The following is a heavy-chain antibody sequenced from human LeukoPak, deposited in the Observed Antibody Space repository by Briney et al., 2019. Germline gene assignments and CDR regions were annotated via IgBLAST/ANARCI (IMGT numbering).Heavy chain of an antibody. V-gene: IGHV3-9*01. CDR1: GFTFDDYA. CDR2: ISWNSGSI. Sequence: GGSLRLSCAASGFTFDDYAMPWVRQAPGKGLEWVSGISWNSGSIGYADSVKGRFTISRDNAKNSLYLQMSSLRAEDTALYYCAKMASGLDDFWSGSHGNWFDPWGQGTLVTVSS. CDR3: AKMASGLDDFWSGSHGNWFDP. D-gene: IGHD3-3*01. J-gene: IGHJ5*02.